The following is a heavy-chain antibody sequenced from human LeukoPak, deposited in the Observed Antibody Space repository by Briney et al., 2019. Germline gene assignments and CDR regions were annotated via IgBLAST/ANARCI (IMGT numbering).Heavy chain of an antibody. CDR2: IYTSGST. J-gene: IGHJ4*02. V-gene: IGHV4-4*07. D-gene: IGHD3-22*01. Sequence: SETLSLTCTVSGGSISGHYWNWIRQPAGKGLEWIGRIYTSGSTNYNPSFNSRVTMSVDTSKNQFSLKLSSVTAADTAVYYCARDRYYYDSSARYFDYWGQGTLVTVSS. CDR1: GGSISGHY. CDR3: ARDRYYYDSSARYFDY.